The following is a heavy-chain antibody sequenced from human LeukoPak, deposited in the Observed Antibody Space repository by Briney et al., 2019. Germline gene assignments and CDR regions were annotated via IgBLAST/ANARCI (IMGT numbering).Heavy chain of an antibody. D-gene: IGHD2-15*01. J-gene: IGHJ6*03. CDR2: ISNDGSNK. CDR3: ARDRDRTYYYYMDV. CDR1: GFTFSDHY. Sequence: GGSLRLSCAASGFTFSDHYIDWVRQAPGKGLEWVAVISNDGSNKYYADAVKGRFTISRDGSKNTMYLQMNSLRAEDTAVYYCARDRDRTYYYYMDVWGKGTTVTVSS. V-gene: IGHV3-30*03.